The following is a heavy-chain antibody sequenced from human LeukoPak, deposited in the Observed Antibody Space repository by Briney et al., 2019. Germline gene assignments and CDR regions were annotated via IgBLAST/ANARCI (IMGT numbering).Heavy chain of an antibody. Sequence: SETLSLTCAVYGGAFTGYYWSWIRQPPGKGLEWIGEINHSASTKYNPSLKSRVTISVDTSKNQFSLKLSSVTAADTAVYYCARGSRLSYFDWLFPSLFDYWGQGTLVTVSS. V-gene: IGHV4-34*01. CDR2: INHSAST. D-gene: IGHD3-9*01. CDR3: ARGSRLSYFDWLFPSLFDY. CDR1: GGAFTGYY. J-gene: IGHJ4*02.